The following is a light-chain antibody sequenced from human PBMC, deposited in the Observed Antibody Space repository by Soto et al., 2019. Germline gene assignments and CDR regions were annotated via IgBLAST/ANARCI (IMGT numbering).Light chain of an antibody. V-gene: IGLV2-11*01. CDR2: DVS. Sequence: QSVLTQPRSVSGSPGQSGTVSCIGTSSDVGGYKSVSWYQQYPGKAPKLMIYDVSERPSGVPNRFSGSKSGNTASLTISGLQAEDEADYYCCSYVGSYSYVFGTGTKVTVL. J-gene: IGLJ1*01. CDR1: SSDVGGYKS. CDR3: CSYVGSYSYV.